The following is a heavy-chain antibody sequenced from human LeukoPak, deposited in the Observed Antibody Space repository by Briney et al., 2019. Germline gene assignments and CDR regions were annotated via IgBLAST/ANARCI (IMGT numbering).Heavy chain of an antibody. J-gene: IGHJ3*02. V-gene: IGHV4-4*07. Sequence: SETLSLTCTVSGGSISSYYWSWIRQPAGKGLEWIGHIYTSGNTNYNPSLKSRVTMSVDTSKNQFSLKLRSVTAADTAVYYCARESSRNAFDIWGQGTMVTVSS. CDR1: GGSISSYY. CDR2: IYTSGNT. CDR3: ARESSRNAFDI.